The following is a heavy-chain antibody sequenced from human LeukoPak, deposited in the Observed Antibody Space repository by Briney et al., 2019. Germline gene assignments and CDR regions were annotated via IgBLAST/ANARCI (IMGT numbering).Heavy chain of an antibody. Sequence: SETLSLTCTVSGGSISSSSYYWGWIRQPPGKGLEWIGSIYYSGSTYYNPSLKSRVTMSVDTAKNQFSLKLSSVTAADTAVYYCARGMYGSGSYYFGYWGQGTLVTVSS. CDR2: IYYSGST. J-gene: IGHJ4*02. CDR3: ARGMYGSGSYYFGY. V-gene: IGHV4-39*07. D-gene: IGHD3-10*01. CDR1: GGSISSSSYY.